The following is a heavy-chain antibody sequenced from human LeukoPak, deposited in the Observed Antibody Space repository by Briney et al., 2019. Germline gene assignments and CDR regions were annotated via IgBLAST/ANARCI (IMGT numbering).Heavy chain of an antibody. V-gene: IGHV1-2*02. Sequence: ASVKVSCKASGYTFTDYYMHWVRQAPGQGFEWMGWINPNDGDTNYAQKFQGRATMTRDTSISTAHMEVSRLRSDDTAVYYCARANFLYCSSSTCLFDYRGQGTLVTVSS. CDR1: GYTFTDYY. J-gene: IGHJ4*02. CDR3: ARANFLYCSSSTCLFDY. CDR2: INPNDGDT. D-gene: IGHD2-2*01.